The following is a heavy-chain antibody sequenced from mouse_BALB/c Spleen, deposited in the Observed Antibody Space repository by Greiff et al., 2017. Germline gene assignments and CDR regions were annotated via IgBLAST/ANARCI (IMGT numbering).Heavy chain of an antibody. V-gene: IGHV7-1*02. CDR3: ARGDYDEYYFDY. CDR2: SRNKANDYTT. CDR1: GFTFSDFY. Sequence: EVQVVESGGGLVQPGGSLRLSCATSGFTFSDFYMEWVRQPPGKRLEWIAASRNKANDYTTEYSASVKGRFIVSRDTSQSILYLQMNALRAEDTAIYYCARGDYDEYYFDYWGQGTTLTVSS. J-gene: IGHJ2*01. D-gene: IGHD2-4*01.